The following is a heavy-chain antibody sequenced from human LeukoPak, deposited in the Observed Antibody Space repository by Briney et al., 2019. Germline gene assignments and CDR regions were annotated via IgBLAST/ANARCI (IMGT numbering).Heavy chain of an antibody. D-gene: IGHD3-3*01. CDR3: AKVTGFGVVYIPYYFDY. J-gene: IGHJ4*02. Sequence: GGSLRLSCAASGFTFSSYSMNWVRQAPGKGLEWVSSISSSSSYIYYADSVKGRFTISRDNAKNSLYLQMNSLRAEDTAVYYCAKVTGFGVVYIPYYFDYWGQGTLVTVSS. V-gene: IGHV3-21*04. CDR2: ISSSSSYI. CDR1: GFTFSSYS.